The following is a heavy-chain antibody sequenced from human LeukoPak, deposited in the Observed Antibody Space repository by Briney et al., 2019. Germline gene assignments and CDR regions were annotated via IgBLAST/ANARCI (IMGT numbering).Heavy chain of an antibody. V-gene: IGHV4-59*08. CDR3: ARHGVAAYSYGYGY. J-gene: IGHJ4*02. Sequence: SETLSLTCTVSGGSISSYYWSWIRQPPGKGLEWIGYIYYSGSTNYNPSLKSRVTISVDTSKNQFSLKLSSVTAADTAVYYCARHGVAAYSYGYGYWGQGTLVTVSS. CDR2: IYYSGST. D-gene: IGHD5-18*01. CDR1: GGSISSYY.